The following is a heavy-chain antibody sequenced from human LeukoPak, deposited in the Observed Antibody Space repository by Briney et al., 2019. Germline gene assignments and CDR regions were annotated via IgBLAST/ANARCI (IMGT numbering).Heavy chain of an antibody. CDR1: GFTFSSYV. V-gene: IGHV3-23*01. CDR3: TKDYCGKFCSAV. Sequence: GGSLRLSCAASGFTFSSYVMHWVRQAPGKGLEWVSTITKSGDSTYYVDSVKGRFTISRDNSKNTLYLQMNSLRVEDTAKYYCTKDYCGKFCSAVWGQGTTVTVSS. J-gene: IGHJ6*02. CDR2: ITKSGDST. D-gene: IGHD3-9*01.